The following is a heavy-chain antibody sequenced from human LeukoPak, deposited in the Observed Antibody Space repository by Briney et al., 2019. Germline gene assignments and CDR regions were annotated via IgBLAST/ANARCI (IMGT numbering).Heavy chain of an antibody. Sequence: SETLSLTCTVSGGSISSSSYYWGWIRQPPGKGLEWIGSIYYSGSTYYNPSLKSRVTISVDTSKNQFSLKLSSVTAADTAVYYCARGSGSHGRDWFDPWGQGTLVTVSS. J-gene: IGHJ5*02. V-gene: IGHV4-39*07. CDR3: ARGSGSHGRDWFDP. CDR1: GGSISSSSYY. CDR2: IYYSGST. D-gene: IGHD1-26*01.